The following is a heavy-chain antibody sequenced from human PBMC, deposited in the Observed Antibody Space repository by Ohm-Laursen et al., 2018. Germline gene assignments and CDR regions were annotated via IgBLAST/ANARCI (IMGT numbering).Heavy chain of an antibody. CDR3: TRKPNSLYYFDH. J-gene: IGHJ4*02. D-gene: IGHD1-14*01. CDR2: IDDNGNT. CDR1: GDSISGRY. V-gene: IGHV4-59*11. Sequence: TLSLTCTVSGDSISGRYWSWIRQPPGKGLEWIGNIDDNGNTNYNPSLKSRVTMSVDTSKNQFSLKLSSVTAADTAVYFCTRKPNSLYYFDHWGQGTLVTVSS.